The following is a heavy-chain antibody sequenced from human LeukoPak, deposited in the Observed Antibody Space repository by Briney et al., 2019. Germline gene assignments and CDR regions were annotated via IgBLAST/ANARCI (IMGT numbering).Heavy chain of an antibody. CDR2: ISGSGDST. CDR1: GFTFSSYA. CDR3: AKHRGYSSASIYYYGMDV. D-gene: IGHD5-12*01. J-gene: IGHJ6*02. Sequence: GGLLRLSCTASGFTFSSYARNWVRKASGKGLEWVSAISGSGDSTYYADSVKGRFTIFRDNSRNTLYLQMNSLRAEDTALYYCAKHRGYSSASIYYYGMDVWGQGTTVTVSS. V-gene: IGHV3-23*01.